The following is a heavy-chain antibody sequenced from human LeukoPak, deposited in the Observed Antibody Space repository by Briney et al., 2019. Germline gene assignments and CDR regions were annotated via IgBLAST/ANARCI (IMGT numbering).Heavy chain of an antibody. CDR3: ARLWVSGDNLDWFDT. CDR2: IYYSGST. Sequence: SETLSLTCTVSGGSISSSSYYWGWIRQPPGKGLEWLGSIYYSGSTNYNPSLKSRVTISVDTSKNQFSLKLSSVTAADTAVYYCARLWVSGDNLDWFDTWGQGTLVTVSS. CDR1: GGSISSSSYY. V-gene: IGHV4-39*01. D-gene: IGHD2-15*01. J-gene: IGHJ5*02.